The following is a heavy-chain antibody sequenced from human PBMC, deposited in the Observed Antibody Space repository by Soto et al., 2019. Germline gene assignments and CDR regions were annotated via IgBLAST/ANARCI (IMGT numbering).Heavy chain of an antibody. Sequence: SETLSLTCTVSGGSINSDDSYWSWLRQPPGRGLEWIGYIYDSETTYYNPSLTSRVTISVATSKNQFSLKLNSVTAADTAVYYCARDRQSEIVAMLASNGMDVWGQGTTVTV. V-gene: IGHV4-30-4*01. CDR2: IYDSETT. D-gene: IGHD5-12*01. CDR1: GGSINSDDSY. J-gene: IGHJ6*02. CDR3: ARDRQSEIVAMLASNGMDV.